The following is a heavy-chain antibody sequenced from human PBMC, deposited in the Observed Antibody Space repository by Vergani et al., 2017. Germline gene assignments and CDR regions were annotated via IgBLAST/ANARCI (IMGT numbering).Heavy chain of an antibody. CDR2: IDPNSGNT. CDR3: AGGPHKYYYIDV. J-gene: IGHJ6*03. Sequence: QVQLVQSGAEVKKPGASLKVSCKASAYSFTSYDINWVRQATGQGLEWMGWIDPNSGNTGYIQKFQGRVTMTRDTSISTAYMELSSLTSEDTAVYYCAGGPHKYYYIDVWGKGTTVTVSS. V-gene: IGHV1-8*01. CDR1: AYSFTSYD.